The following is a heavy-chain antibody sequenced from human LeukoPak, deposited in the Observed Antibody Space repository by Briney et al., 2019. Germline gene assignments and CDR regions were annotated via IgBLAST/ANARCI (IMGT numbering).Heavy chain of an antibody. V-gene: IGHV1-24*01. Sequence: ASVKVSCKVSGYTLTELSMHWVRQAPGKGLEWMGGFDPEDGETIYAQKFQGRVTMTEDTSTDTAYMELSSLRSEDTAVYYCATDAGRTGGSYDWFDPWGQGTLVTVSS. CDR3: ATDAGRTGGSYDWFDP. CDR2: FDPEDGET. J-gene: IGHJ5*02. D-gene: IGHD1-26*01. CDR1: GYTLTELS.